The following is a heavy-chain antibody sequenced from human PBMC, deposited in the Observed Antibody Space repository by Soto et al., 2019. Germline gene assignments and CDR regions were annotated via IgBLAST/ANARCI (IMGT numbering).Heavy chain of an antibody. D-gene: IGHD1-26*01. CDR3: ARDAQRAWELLY. J-gene: IGHJ4*02. Sequence: QVQLVESGGGVVQPGRSLRLSCAASGFTFRSYGMHWVRQAPGKGLEWVAVIWYDGSNKYYADSVKGRFTISRDNSKNTLYLQMNSLRAEDTAVYYCARDAQRAWELLYWGQGTLVTVSS. CDR1: GFTFRSYG. CDR2: IWYDGSNK. V-gene: IGHV3-33*01.